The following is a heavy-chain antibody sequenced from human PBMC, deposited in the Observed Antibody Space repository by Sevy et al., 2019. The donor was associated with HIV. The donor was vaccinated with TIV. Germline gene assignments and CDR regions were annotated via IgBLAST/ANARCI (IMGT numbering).Heavy chain of an antibody. CDR2: ITTTGDT. Sequence: GGSLRLSCAASGFTFSSYDMHWVRQATGGRLEWVSGITTTGDTFYVGSVKGRFTISRENAKNSFYLQMNSLRAGDPAVYYCARVVYYYDRTAPRVAQTRFDPWGQGTLVTVSS. CDR3: ARVVYYYDRTAPRVAQTRFDP. V-gene: IGHV3-13*01. D-gene: IGHD3-22*01. J-gene: IGHJ5*02. CDR1: GFTFSSYD.